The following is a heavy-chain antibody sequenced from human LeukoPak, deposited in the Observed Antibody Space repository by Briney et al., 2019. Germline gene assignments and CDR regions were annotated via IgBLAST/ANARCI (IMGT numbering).Heavy chain of an antibody. V-gene: IGHV3-21*01. Sequence: PGGSLRLSCAASGFTVRSSYMSWVRQAPGKGLEWVSSITSSSSYIYYADSVKGRFTISRDNAKNSLYLQMNSLRAEDTAVYYCARTLWGLTLLSSDYWGQGTLVTVSS. J-gene: IGHJ4*02. CDR1: GFTVRSSY. CDR3: ARTLWGLTLLSSDY. CDR2: ITSSSSYI. D-gene: IGHD3-16*01.